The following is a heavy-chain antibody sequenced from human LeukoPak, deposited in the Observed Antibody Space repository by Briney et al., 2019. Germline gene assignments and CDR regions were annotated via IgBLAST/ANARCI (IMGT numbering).Heavy chain of an antibody. V-gene: IGHV3-11*01. Sequence: GGSLRLSCAASGFTFGDYYMTWIRQAPGKGLEWLSFISSRGDSLYYADSVRGRFTISRDNAKNSLFLQMNSLRAEDTAVYYCAREVVIVPDYFYYGLDVWGQGTTVTVSS. J-gene: IGHJ6*02. D-gene: IGHD2/OR15-2a*01. CDR2: ISSRGDSL. CDR3: AREVVIVPDYFYYGLDV. CDR1: GFTFGDYY.